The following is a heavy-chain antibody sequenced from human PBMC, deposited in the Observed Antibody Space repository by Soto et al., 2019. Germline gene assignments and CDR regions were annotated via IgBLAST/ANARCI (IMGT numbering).Heavy chain of an antibody. J-gene: IGHJ6*02. Sequence: PSETLSLTCTVSGGSISSSSYYWGWIRQPPGKGLEWIGSIYYSGSTYYNPSLKSRVTISVDTSKNQFSLKLSSVTAADTAVYYCARHLRYDYGDYHYYYYYGMDVWGQGTTVTVSS. CDR3: ARHLRYDYGDYHYYYYYGMDV. CDR2: IYYSGST. D-gene: IGHD4-17*01. V-gene: IGHV4-39*01. CDR1: GGSISSSSYY.